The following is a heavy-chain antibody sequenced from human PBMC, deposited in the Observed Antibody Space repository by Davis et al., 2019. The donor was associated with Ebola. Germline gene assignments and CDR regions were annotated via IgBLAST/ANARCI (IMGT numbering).Heavy chain of an antibody. D-gene: IGHD1-26*01. V-gene: IGHV4-34*01. CDR1: GGSFSGYY. CDR3: ARRGGDAFDI. J-gene: IGHJ3*02. Sequence: MPGGSLRLSCAVYGGSFSGYYWSWIRQPPGKGLEWIGEINHSGSTNYNPSLKSRVTISVDTSKNQFSLKLSSVTAADTAVYYCARRGGDAFDIWGQGTMVTVSS. CDR2: INHSGST.